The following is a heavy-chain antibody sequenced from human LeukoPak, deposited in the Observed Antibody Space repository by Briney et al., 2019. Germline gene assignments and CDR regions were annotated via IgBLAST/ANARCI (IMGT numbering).Heavy chain of an antibody. V-gene: IGHV4-59*12. D-gene: IGHD3-10*01. CDR2: IYYSGST. CDR1: GGSTSSYY. J-gene: IGHJ4*02. CDR3: ARIGKSYGSIDY. Sequence: SETLSLTCTVSGGSTSSYYWSWIRQPPGKGLEWIGYIYYSGSTNYNPSLKSRVTISVDTSKNQSSLKLSSVTAADTAVYYCARIGKSYGSIDYWGQGTLVTVSS.